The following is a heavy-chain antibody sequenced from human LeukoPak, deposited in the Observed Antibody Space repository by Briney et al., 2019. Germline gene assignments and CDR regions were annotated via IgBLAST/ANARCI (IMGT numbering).Heavy chain of an antibody. D-gene: IGHD3-22*01. J-gene: IGHJ5*02. CDR1: GGSISSYY. CDR3: ARETYYYDSSGYPAGRWFDP. V-gene: IGHV4-59*01. Sequence: SETLSLTCTVSGGSISSYYWSWIRQPPGKGLEWIGYIYYSGRTNYNPSLKSRVTISVDTSKNHFSLKLSSVTAADTAVYYCARETYYYDSSGYPAGRWFDPWGQGTLVTVSS. CDR2: IYYSGRT.